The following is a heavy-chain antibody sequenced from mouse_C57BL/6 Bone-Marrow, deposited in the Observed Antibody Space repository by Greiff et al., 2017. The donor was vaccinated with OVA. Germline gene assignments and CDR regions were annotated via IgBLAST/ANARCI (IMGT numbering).Heavy chain of an antibody. Sequence: VQLQQPGAELVKPGASVKLSCKASGYTFTSYWTQWVKQRPGQGLEWIGEIDPSDSYTNYNQKFKGKATLTVDTSSSTAYMQLSSLTSEDSAVYYCARPYGSSPYYAMDYWGQGTSVTVSS. CDR1: GYTFTSYW. D-gene: IGHD1-1*01. CDR2: IDPSDSYT. J-gene: IGHJ4*01. V-gene: IGHV1-50*01. CDR3: ARPYGSSPYYAMDY.